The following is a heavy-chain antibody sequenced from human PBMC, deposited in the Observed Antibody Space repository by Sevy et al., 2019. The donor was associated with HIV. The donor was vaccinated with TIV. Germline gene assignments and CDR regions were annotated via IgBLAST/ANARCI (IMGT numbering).Heavy chain of an antibody. CDR2: IKQDGSEK. V-gene: IGHV3-7*04. Sequence: GGSLRLSCEASEATFSSYWMSWVRRAPGKGLEWVANIKQDGSEKYYVDSVKGRFTISRDNARNSLYLQMNSLTAEETAVYYCAWEGAARSCDYWGQGTLVTVSS. J-gene: IGHJ4*02. CDR1: EATFSSYW. CDR3: AWEGAARSCDY. D-gene: IGHD6-6*01.